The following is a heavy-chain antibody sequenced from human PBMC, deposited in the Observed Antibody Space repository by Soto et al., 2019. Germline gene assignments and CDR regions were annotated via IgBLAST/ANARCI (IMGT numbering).Heavy chain of an antibody. CDR3: ARAYDFWSGYYFGSYYYYGMDV. CDR1: GGSFSGYY. J-gene: IGHJ6*02. D-gene: IGHD3-3*01. Sequence: SETLSLTCAVYGGSFSGYYWSWIRQPPGKGLEWIGEINHSGSTNYNPSLKSRVTISVDTSKNQFSLKLSSVTAADTAVYYCARAYDFWSGYYFGSYYYYGMDVWGQGTTVTVSS. V-gene: IGHV4-34*01. CDR2: INHSGST.